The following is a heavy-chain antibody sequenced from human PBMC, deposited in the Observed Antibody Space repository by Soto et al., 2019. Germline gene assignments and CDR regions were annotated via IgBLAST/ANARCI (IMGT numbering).Heavy chain of an antibody. CDR3: ARDDYGDYAVSAFEI. V-gene: IGHV1-2*04. Sequence: EASVKVSCKASGYTFTGYYMHWVRQAPGQGLEWMGWINPNSGGTNYAQKFQGWVTMTRDTSISTAYMELSRLRSDDTAVYYCARDDYGDYAVSAFEIWGQGTMVTVSS. CDR2: INPNSGGT. J-gene: IGHJ3*02. CDR1: GYTFTGYY. D-gene: IGHD4-17*01.